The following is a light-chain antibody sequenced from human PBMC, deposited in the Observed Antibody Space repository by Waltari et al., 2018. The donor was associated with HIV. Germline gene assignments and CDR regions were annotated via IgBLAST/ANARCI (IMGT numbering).Light chain of an antibody. V-gene: IGKV3-11*01. J-gene: IGKJ3*01. CDR3: HQYSIWPLT. Sequence: EILLTQPPATLSFSPGERATLSCRASQSVRSSLAWYQQKPGQAPRLLIYETSNRATGIPGRFKGSGSGTDFTLTISNLEPEDFALYYCHQYSIWPLTFGPGTTLDFK. CDR2: ETS. CDR1: QSVRSS.